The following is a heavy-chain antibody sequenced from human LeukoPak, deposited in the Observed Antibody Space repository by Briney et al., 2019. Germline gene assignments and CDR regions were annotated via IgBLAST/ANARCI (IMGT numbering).Heavy chain of an antibody. Sequence: PSETLSLTCTVSGGSISSYYWSWIRQPPGKGLEWIGYIYYSGSTNYNPSLKSRVTISVDTSKNQFSLKLSSVTAADTAVYYCAREVAIGYSYGYHYFDYWGQGILVTVSS. CDR3: AREVAIGYSYGYHYFDY. CDR2: IYYSGST. D-gene: IGHD5-18*01. CDR1: GGSISSYY. V-gene: IGHV4-59*01. J-gene: IGHJ4*02.